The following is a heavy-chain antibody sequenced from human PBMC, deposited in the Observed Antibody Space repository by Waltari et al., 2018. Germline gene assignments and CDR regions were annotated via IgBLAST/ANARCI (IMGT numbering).Heavy chain of an antibody. D-gene: IGHD6-19*01. V-gene: IGHV4-38-2*01. CDR1: GYSISSGYY. CDR3: ARLRQFREIDY. CDR2: IYHSGST. Sequence: QVQLQESGPGLVKPSETLSLTCAVSGYSISSGYYWGWIRQPPGKGLEWIGSIYHSGSTYYNPSLKSRVTISVDTSKNQFSLKLSSVTAADTAVYYCARLRQFREIDYWGQGTLVTVSS. J-gene: IGHJ4*02.